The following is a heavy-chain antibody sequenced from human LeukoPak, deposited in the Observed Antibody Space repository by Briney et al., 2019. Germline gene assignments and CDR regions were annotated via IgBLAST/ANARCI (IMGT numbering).Heavy chain of an antibody. CDR3: ARILAYYDFWSGYLDY. V-gene: IGHV3-21*01. J-gene: IGHJ4*02. CDR2: ISSSSSYI. Sequence: PGGSLRLSCAASGFTFSSYSMNWVRQAPGKGLEWVSSISSSSSYIYYADSVKGRFTISRDNAKNSLYLQMNSQRAEDTAVYYCARILAYYDFWSGYLDYWGQGTLVTVSS. D-gene: IGHD3-3*01. CDR1: GFTFSSYS.